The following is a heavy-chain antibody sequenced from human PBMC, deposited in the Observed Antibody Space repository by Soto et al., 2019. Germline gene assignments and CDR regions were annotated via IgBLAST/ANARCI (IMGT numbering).Heavy chain of an antibody. CDR3: AASIFYYGMDV. J-gene: IGHJ6*02. CDR2: IYPCDSDT. CDR1: GYTFTNYW. V-gene: IGHV5-51*01. Sequence: PXECLKIAFKGAGYTFTNYWIGWVRQMPGKGLEWMGIIYPCDSDTKYNPSFQGQVTISADKSITTTYLRWTSLKASDTAIYYCAASIFYYGMDVWGQGTTVTVSS.